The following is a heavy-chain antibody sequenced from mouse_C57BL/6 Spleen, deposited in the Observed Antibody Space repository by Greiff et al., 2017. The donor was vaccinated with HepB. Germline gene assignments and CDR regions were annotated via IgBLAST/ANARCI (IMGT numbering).Heavy chain of an antibody. CDR1: GYTFTDYY. Sequence: VQLQQSGPELVKPGASVKISCKASGYTFTDYYMNWVKQSHGKSLEWIGDINPNNGGTSYNQKFKGKATLTVDKSSSTAYMELRSLTSEDSAVYYCADSGDYDGFAYWGQGTLVTVSA. D-gene: IGHD2-4*01. CDR2: INPNNGGT. V-gene: IGHV1-26*01. J-gene: IGHJ3*01. CDR3: ADSGDYDGFAY.